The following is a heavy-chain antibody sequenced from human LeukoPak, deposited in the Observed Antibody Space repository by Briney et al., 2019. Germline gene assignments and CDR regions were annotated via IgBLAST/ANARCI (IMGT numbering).Heavy chain of an antibody. Sequence: GASVKVSCKASGYTFTGYYMHWVRQAPGQGLEWMGWINPNSGGTNYAQKFQGRVTITADESTSTAYMELSSLRSEDTAVYYCARGFDYYGSGSYYREYYFDYWGQGTLVTVSS. J-gene: IGHJ4*02. D-gene: IGHD3-10*01. CDR2: INPNSGGT. CDR3: ARGFDYYGSGSYYREYYFDY. V-gene: IGHV1-2*02. CDR1: GYTFTGYY.